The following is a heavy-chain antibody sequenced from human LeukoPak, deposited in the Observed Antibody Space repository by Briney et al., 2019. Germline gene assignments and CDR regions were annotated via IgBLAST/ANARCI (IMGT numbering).Heavy chain of an antibody. CDR2: IIPILGIA. CDR1: GGTFSSYT. CDR3: ARKDRYCSGGSCYSWWFDP. D-gene: IGHD2-15*01. Sequence: ASVKVSCKASGGTFSSYTISWVRQAPGQGLEWMGRIIPILGIANYAQKFQGRVTITADKSTSTAYMELSSLRSEDTAVYYCARKDRYCSGGSCYSWWFDPWGQGTLVTVSS. V-gene: IGHV1-69*02. J-gene: IGHJ5*02.